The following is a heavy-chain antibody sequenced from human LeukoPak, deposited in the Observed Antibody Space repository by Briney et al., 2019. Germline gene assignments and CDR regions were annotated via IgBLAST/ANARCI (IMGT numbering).Heavy chain of an antibody. V-gene: IGHV3-48*03. CDR2: ITSSGSYI. CDR3: AKTYGYGRFDY. CDR1: GFTFSSFE. Sequence: GGSLRLSCAASGFTFSSFEMNWVRQAPGKGLEWVSSITSSGSYIYYADSVKGRFTISRDNAKNSLYLQMNSLRAEDTGVYYCAKTYGYGRFDYWGQGTLVTVSS. D-gene: IGHD5-18*01. J-gene: IGHJ4*02.